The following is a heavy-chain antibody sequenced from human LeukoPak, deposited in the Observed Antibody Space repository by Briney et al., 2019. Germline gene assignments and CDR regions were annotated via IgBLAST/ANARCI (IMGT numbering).Heavy chain of an antibody. V-gene: IGHV4-31*03. CDR1: GGSISSGGYY. Sequence: SQTLSLTCTVSGGSISSGGYYWSWIRQHPGKGPEWIGYIYYSGSTYYNPSLKSRVTISVDTSKNQFSLKLSSVTAADTAVYYCARVRGEGAYFDYWGQGTLVTVSS. J-gene: IGHJ4*02. D-gene: IGHD3-16*01. CDR3: ARVRGEGAYFDY. CDR2: IYYSGST.